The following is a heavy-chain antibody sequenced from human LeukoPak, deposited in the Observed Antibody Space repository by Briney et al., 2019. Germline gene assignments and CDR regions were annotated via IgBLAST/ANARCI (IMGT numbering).Heavy chain of an antibody. J-gene: IGHJ3*02. CDR1: GGSFSGYY. CDR2: INHSGST. D-gene: IGHD1-26*01. Sequence: SETLSLTCAVYGGSFSGYYWRWIRQPPGKALEWIGEINHSGSTNYNPSLKSRVNVSVDTSKNQFSLKLSSVTAADTAVYYCARGVVHVGASGGDAFDIWGQGTMVTVSS. V-gene: IGHV4-34*01. CDR3: ARGVVHVGASGGDAFDI.